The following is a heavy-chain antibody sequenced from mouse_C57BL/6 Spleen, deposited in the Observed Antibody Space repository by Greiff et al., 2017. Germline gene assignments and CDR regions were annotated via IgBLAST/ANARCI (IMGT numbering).Heavy chain of an antibody. V-gene: IGHV1-81*01. CDR1: GYTFTSYG. CDR2: IYPRSGNT. D-gene: IGHD1-1*01. CDR3: ARCDYGSPYAMDY. Sequence: QVQLQQSGAELARPGASVKLSCKASGYTFTSYGISWVKQRTGQGLEWIGEIYPRSGNTYYNEKFKGKATLAADKSSSTAYMELRSLTSEDSAVYFCARCDYGSPYAMDYWGQGTSVTVSS. J-gene: IGHJ4*01.